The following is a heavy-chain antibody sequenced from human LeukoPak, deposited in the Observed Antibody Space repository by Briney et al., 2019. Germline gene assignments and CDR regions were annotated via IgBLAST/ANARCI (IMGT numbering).Heavy chain of an antibody. D-gene: IGHD5-12*01. Sequence: PGGSLRLSCAASGFTFGTYGMHWVRQTPGQGLEGVAVMWYDGSNKYYADSVKGRFTISRDNSKNTLDLQMISLRVEDTGVYYCARDGYSGSKRGFYFDSWGQGTLVTVSS. CDR3: ARDGYSGSKRGFYFDS. V-gene: IGHV3-33*01. CDR2: MWYDGSNK. CDR1: GFTFGTYG. J-gene: IGHJ4*02.